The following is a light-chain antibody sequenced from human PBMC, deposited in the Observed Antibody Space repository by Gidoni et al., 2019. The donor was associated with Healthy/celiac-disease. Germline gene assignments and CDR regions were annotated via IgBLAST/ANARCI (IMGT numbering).Light chain of an antibody. J-gene: IGKJ1*01. V-gene: IGKV4-1*01. CDR1: QSVLHSSNNKNY. Sequence: DSLAVFLGERATINCKSSQSVLHSSNNKNYLAWYQQKPGQPPKLLIYWASTRDSGVPDRFSGSGSGTDFTLTISSLQAEDVAVYYCQQYYSTPLTFGQGTKVEIK. CDR2: WAS. CDR3: QQYYSTPLT.